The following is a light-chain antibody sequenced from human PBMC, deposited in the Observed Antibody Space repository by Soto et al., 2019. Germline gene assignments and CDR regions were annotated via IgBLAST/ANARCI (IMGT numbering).Light chain of an antibody. V-gene: IGLV2-14*01. J-gene: IGLJ7*01. CDR1: SSDVGAYNY. CDR2: EVN. Sequence: QSVLTQPASVSGSPGQSITISCTGTSSDVGAYNYVSWYQQYPGKAPKLMIYEVNNRPSGVSNRFSGSKSGNTASLTISGLQAEDEADYYCTSFTTSSTYVVGAGTQLTVL. CDR3: TSFTTSSTYV.